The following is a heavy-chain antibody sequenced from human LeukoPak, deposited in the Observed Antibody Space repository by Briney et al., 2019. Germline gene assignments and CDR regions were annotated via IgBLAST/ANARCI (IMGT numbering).Heavy chain of an antibody. D-gene: IGHD6-13*01. CDR3: AKDLGYSSSWYMGPDY. J-gene: IGHJ4*02. V-gene: IGHV3-30*18. Sequence: GGSLRLSCAASRFTLSTYWMSWVRQAPGKGLEWVAVISYDGSNKYYADSVKGRFTISRDNSKNTLYLQMNSLRAEDTAVYYCAKDLGYSSSWYMGPDYWGQGTLVTVSS. CDR2: ISYDGSNK. CDR1: RFTLSTYW.